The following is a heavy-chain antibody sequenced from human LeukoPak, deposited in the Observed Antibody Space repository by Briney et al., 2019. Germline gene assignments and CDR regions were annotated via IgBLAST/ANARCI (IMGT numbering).Heavy chain of an antibody. D-gene: IGHD6-19*01. CDR2: IKQDGSEI. J-gene: IGHJ4*02. V-gene: IGHV3-7*01. CDR1: QFTFSGHW. Sequence: QSGGSLRLSCAASQFTFSGHWMNWVRQAPGRGREWVAIIKQDGSEIRYVDSVKGRFTISRDNTKNVLYLQMNSLRAEDTAVYYCAGGSGWLPGYWGQGTLVTVSS. CDR3: AGGSGWLPGY.